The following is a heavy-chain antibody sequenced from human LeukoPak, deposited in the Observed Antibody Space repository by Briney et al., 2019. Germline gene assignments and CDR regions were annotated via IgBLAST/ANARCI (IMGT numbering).Heavy chain of an antibody. V-gene: IGHV5-51*01. CDR3: ARHNYYDSSGRRQYYFDY. D-gene: IGHD3-22*01. CDR1: GYSSTSYR. J-gene: IGHJ4*02. CDR2: IYPGDSDT. Sequence: GESLKISCKGSGYSSTSYRIGWVRQMPGKGLEWMGIIYPGDSDTRYSPSFQGQVTISADKSISTAYLQWSSLKASDTAMYYCARHNYYDSSGRRQYYFDYWGQGTLVTVSS.